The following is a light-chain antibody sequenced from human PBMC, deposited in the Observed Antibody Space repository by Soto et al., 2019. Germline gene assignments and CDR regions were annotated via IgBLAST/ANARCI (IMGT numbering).Light chain of an antibody. Sequence: QSVLTQPPSVSAAPGQKVTISCSGSSSNIGNNYVSWYQQLPGTAPKLLIYENNKRPSGIPDRISGSKSGTSATLGITGLQTGDEADYYCGTWDSSLSAGVFGGGTQLTVL. V-gene: IGLV1-51*02. CDR3: GTWDSSLSAGV. CDR1: SSNIGNNY. J-gene: IGLJ2*01. CDR2: ENN.